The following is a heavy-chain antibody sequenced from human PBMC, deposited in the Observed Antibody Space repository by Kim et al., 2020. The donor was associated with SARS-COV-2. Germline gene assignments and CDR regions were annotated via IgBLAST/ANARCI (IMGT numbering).Heavy chain of an antibody. Sequence: SVKVSCKASGGTFSSYAISWVRQAPGQGLEWMGRIIPILGIANYAQKFQGRVTITADKSTSTAYMELSSLRSEDTAVYYCARDCSHIAAGSKTCGSWFDPWGQGTLVTVSS. CDR1: GGTFSSYA. J-gene: IGHJ5*02. V-gene: IGHV1-69*04. CDR2: IIPILGIA. CDR3: ARDCSHIAAGSKTCGSWFDP. D-gene: IGHD6-25*01.